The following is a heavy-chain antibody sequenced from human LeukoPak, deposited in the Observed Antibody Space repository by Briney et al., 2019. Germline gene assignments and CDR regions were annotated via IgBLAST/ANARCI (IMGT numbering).Heavy chain of an antibody. CDR3: AKSLAPCGGSCYEKYYFDY. CDR2: ISGGGGAT. Sequence: GGSLRLSCAASGFTFSSYAMTWVRQTPGKGLEWVSAISGGGGATYYADSVKGLFTISRDNSKNTLYLQMDSLRAEDTAIYYCAKSLAPCGGSCYEKYYFDYWGQGTLVTGSS. J-gene: IGHJ4*02. D-gene: IGHD2-15*01. CDR1: GFTFSSYA. V-gene: IGHV3-23*01.